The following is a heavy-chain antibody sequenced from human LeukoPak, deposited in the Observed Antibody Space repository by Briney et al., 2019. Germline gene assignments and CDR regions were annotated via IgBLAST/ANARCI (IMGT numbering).Heavy chain of an antibody. CDR1: GGSISSYY. J-gene: IGHJ6*03. Sequence: PSETLSLTCTVSGGSISSYYWSWIRQPPGKGLEWIGYIYYSGSTNYNPSLKSRVTISVDTSKNQFSLKLSSVTAADTAVYHCARHTLYNYYYMDVWGKGTTVTVSS. CDR2: IYYSGST. CDR3: ARHTLYNYYYMDV. V-gene: IGHV4-59*08.